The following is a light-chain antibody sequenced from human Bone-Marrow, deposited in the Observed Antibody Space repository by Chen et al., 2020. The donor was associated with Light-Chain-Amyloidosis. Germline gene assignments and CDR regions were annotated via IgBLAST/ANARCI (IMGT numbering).Light chain of an antibody. CDR2: EVT. J-gene: IGLJ1*01. CDR1: ISDVGGDNH. V-gene: IGLV2-14*01. Sequence: HSALTQPASVSGSPGQSITISCTGTISDVGGDNHVSWYQQHPDKAPKLMIYEVTNRPSWVPDRFAGSKSDNTASLTISGLQTEDEADYFCSSYTITNTLVFGSGTRVTVL. CDR3: SSYTITNTLV.